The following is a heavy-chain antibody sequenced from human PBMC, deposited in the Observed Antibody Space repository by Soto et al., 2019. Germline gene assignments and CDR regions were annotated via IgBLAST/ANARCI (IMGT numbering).Heavy chain of an antibody. CDR3: AKDPACSSTSCYYYYYGMDV. J-gene: IGHJ6*02. Sequence: EVQLLESGGGLVQPGGSLRLSCAASGFTFSSYSMSWVRQAPGKGLEWVSGFRSGGDDDTTYYADSVRGRFTISRDNSKNTLYLQMNSLRAEDTAVYYCAKDPACSSTSCYYYYYGMDVWGQGTTVTVSS. CDR1: GFTFSSYS. CDR2: FRSGGDDDTT. D-gene: IGHD2-2*01. V-gene: IGHV3-23*01.